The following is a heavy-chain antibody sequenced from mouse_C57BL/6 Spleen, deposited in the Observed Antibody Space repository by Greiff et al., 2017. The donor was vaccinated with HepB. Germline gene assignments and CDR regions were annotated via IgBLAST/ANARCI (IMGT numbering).Heavy chain of an antibody. CDR1: GYTFTDYY. V-gene: IGHV1-19*01. CDR2: INPYNGGT. D-gene: IGHD1-1*01. Sequence: EVHLVESGPVLVKPGASVKMSCKASGYTFTDYYMNWVKQSHGKSLEWIGVINPYNGGTSYNQKFKGKATLTVDKYSSTAYMELNSLTSEDSAVYYCARRTLYYYGSSYDAMDYWGQGTSVTVSS. J-gene: IGHJ4*01. CDR3: ARRTLYYYGSSYDAMDY.